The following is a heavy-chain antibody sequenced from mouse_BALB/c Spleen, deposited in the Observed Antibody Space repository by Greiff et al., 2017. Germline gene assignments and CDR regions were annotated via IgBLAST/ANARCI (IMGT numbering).Heavy chain of an antibody. CDR2: IYPGDGDT. Sequence: VQLQQSGAELARPGASVKLSCKASGYTFTSYWMQWVKQRPGQGLEWIGAIYPGDGDTRYTQKFKGKATLTADKSSSTAYMQLSSLASEDSAVYYCASSSGGAMDYWGQGTSVTVSS. V-gene: IGHV1-87*01. D-gene: IGHD1-3*01. J-gene: IGHJ4*01. CDR1: GYTFTSYW. CDR3: ASSSGGAMDY.